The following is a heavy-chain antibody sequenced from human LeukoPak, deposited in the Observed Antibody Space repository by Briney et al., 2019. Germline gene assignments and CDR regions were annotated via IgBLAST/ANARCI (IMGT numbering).Heavy chain of an antibody. CDR2: IYTSGST. CDR3: ASDRIEVDAFDI. J-gene: IGHJ3*02. CDR1: GGSISSYY. V-gene: IGHV4-4*07. D-gene: IGHD2-15*01. Sequence: SETMSLTCTVSGGSISSYYWSWIRQPAGKGLEWIGRIYTSGSTNYNPSLKSRVTISVDTSKNQFSLKLSSVTAADTAVYYCASDRIEVDAFDIWGQGTMVTVSS.